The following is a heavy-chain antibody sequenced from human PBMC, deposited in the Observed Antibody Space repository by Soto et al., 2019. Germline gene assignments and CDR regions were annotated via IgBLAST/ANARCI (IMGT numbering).Heavy chain of an antibody. CDR2: IIPIFGTA. J-gene: IGHJ4*02. V-gene: IGHV1-69*06. CDR3: AREYGGYDSAYFDY. D-gene: IGHD5-12*01. Sequence: ASVKVSCKASGGTFSSYAISWVRQAPGQGLEWMGGIIPIFGTANYAQKFQGRVTITADKSTSTAYMELSSLRSEDTAVYYCAREYGGYDSAYFDYWGQGTLVTVS. CDR1: GGTFSSYA.